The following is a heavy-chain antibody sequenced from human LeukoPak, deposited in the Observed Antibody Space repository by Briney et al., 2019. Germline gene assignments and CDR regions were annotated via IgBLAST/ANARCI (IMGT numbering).Heavy chain of an antibody. V-gene: IGHV3-30*04. CDR1: GFTFSSYA. CDR2: ISYDGSNK. CDR3: ARGGDFDY. Sequence: GGSLRLSCAASGFTFSSYAMYWVRQAPGKGLEWVAVISYDGSNKYYADSVKGRFTISRDNSKNTLYLQMNSLRAEDTAVYYCARGGDFDYWGQGTLVTVSS. J-gene: IGHJ4*02.